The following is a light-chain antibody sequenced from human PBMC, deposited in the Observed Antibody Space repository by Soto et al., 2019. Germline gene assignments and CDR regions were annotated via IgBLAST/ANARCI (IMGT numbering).Light chain of an antibody. Sequence: QSALTQPASVSGSPGQSITISCTGTSSDVGLYNLVSWYQQLPGKAPKLIIYEVNERPSGISYRFSGSKSGNTASLTISGLQDEDEAAYYCCSYVGSSILMFGGGTKLTVL. CDR3: CSYVGSSILM. J-gene: IGLJ3*02. V-gene: IGLV2-23*02. CDR2: EVN. CDR1: SSDVGLYNL.